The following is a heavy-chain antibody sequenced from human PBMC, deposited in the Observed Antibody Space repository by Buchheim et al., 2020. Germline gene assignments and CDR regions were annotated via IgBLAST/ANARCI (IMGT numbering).Heavy chain of an antibody. Sequence: QVQLQESGPGLVKPSETLSLTCTVSGGSMSRYYWSWMRQSPGKGLEWIGYTFYSGSTNYNPALKSRVTISVDMSNTQLSLKLNSVTAADTAVYYCARHRALGYCSSLNCYSFDPWGQGIL. CDR3: ARHRALGYCSSLNCYSFDP. CDR1: GGSMSRYY. J-gene: IGHJ5*01. V-gene: IGHV4-59*08. CDR2: TFYSGST. D-gene: IGHD2-2*01.